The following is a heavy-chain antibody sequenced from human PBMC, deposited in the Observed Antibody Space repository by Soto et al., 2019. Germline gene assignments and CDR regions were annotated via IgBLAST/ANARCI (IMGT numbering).Heavy chain of an antibody. CDR3: ARRKQEMMYVGRFDP. Sequence: QVQLQESGPGLVKPSETLSLTCAVSGHSISSHNWWSWVRQTPGKGLEYIGEIHHSGSTNYNPSLKSRVTMSVDKSKNQFSLNLNSVTAADTAIYYCARRKQEMMYVGRFDPWGQGTLVIVSS. CDR2: IHHSGST. V-gene: IGHV4-4*02. CDR1: GHSISSHNW. J-gene: IGHJ5*02. D-gene: IGHD2-8*01.